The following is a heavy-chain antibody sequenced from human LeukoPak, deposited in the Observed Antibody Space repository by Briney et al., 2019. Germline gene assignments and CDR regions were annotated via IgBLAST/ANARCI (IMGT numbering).Heavy chain of an antibody. J-gene: IGHJ6*03. CDR2: IYPGDSDT. D-gene: IGHD6-13*01. V-gene: IGHV5-51*01. Sequence: GESLKISCKGSGYSFTSYWIGWVRQMPGKGLEWMGIIYPGDSDTRNSPSFQGQVTISADKSISTAYLQWSSLKASDTAMYYCARRSIAAAGLGFYYYMDVWGKGTTVTVSS. CDR1: GYSFTSYW. CDR3: ARRSIAAAGLGFYYYMDV.